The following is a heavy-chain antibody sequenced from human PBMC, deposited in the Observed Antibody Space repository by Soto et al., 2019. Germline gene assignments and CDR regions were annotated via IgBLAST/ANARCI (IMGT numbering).Heavy chain of an antibody. CDR1: GYTFTSYA. Sequence: QVQLVQSGAEVKKPGASVKVSCKASGYTFTSYAMHWVRQAPGQRLEWMGWINAGNGNTKYSQKFQGRVTITRDTSARTAYMELSSLRSEDTAVYYCARVRGGMKYSGYEDYFDYWGQGTLVTVSS. J-gene: IGHJ4*02. CDR3: ARVRGGMKYSGYEDYFDY. V-gene: IGHV1-3*01. D-gene: IGHD5-12*01. CDR2: INAGNGNT.